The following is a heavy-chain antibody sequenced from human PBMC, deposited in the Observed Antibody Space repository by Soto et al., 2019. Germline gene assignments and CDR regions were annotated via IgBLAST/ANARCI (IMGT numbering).Heavy chain of an antibody. CDR3: ARDRQLLLLEGFDY. V-gene: IGHV1-3*01. Sequence: QVQLVQSGAEVKKPGASVKVSCKASGYTFTSYAMHWVRQAPGQRLEWMGWINAGNGNTKYSQKFQGRVTITRDTSASTAYMELSSLRSEDTAVYFCARDRQLLLLEGFDYWGQGTLVTVSS. J-gene: IGHJ4*02. CDR2: INAGNGNT. CDR1: GYTFTSYA. D-gene: IGHD2-21*01.